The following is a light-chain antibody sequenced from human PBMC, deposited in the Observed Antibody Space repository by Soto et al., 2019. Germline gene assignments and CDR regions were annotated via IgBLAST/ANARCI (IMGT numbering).Light chain of an antibody. Sequence: QSALTQPAFVSGSPGQSLSISGTGTNSDVGGYDYVSWYQQHPGKAPKLLIYDVTKRPSGVSNRFSGSKSGNTASLTISGLLTEDEADYYCSSFTGSTTWVFGGGTKVTVL. CDR2: DVT. CDR1: NSDVGGYDY. V-gene: IGLV2-14*03. CDR3: SSFTGSTTWV. J-gene: IGLJ3*02.